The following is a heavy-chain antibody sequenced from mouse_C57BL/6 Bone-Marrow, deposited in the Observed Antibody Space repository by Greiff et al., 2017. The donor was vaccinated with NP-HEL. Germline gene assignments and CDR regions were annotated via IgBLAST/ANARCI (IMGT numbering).Heavy chain of an antibody. D-gene: IGHD2-4*01. V-gene: IGHV5-6*01. Sequence: EVQLVESGGDLVKPGGSLKLSCAASGFTFSSYGMSWVRQTPDKRLEWVATISSGGSYTYYPDSVKGRFTISRDNAKNTLYLQMSSLKSEDTAMYYCASPYDYDVAWFAYWGQGTLVTGSA. CDR3: ASPYDYDVAWFAY. J-gene: IGHJ3*01. CDR2: ISSGGSYT. CDR1: GFTFSSYG.